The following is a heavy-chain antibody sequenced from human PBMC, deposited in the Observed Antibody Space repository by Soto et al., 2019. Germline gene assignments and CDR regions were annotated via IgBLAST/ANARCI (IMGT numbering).Heavy chain of an antibody. V-gene: IGHV4-38-2*02. D-gene: IGHD1-7*01. CDR1: GYSVTSCSY. CDR3: ARARIVVSGTIVDF. J-gene: IGHJ4*02. CDR2: VYLSGHT. Sequence: PSETLSLTCTVSGYSVTSCSYWGWFRQPPEKGLEWIVSVYLSGHTYHNPSLMSRVTISIDTSKNQFSLKLTSVTAADTAVYYCARARIVVSGTIVDFWGLGTLVTVSS.